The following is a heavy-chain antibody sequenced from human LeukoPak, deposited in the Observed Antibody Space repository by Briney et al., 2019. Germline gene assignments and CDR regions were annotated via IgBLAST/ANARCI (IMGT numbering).Heavy chain of an antibody. CDR1: GYSFTNYW. V-gene: IGHV5-51*01. Sequence: GESLKISCKGSGYSFTNYWIGWVRQMPGKGLEWMGIIYPGDSDTRYSPSFQGQVTISADESISTAYLQWSSLKASDTAMYYCALNPRGYCSGGRCYIGYWGQGTLVTVSS. D-gene: IGHD2-15*01. CDR2: IYPGDSDT. CDR3: ALNPRGYCSGGRCYIGY. J-gene: IGHJ4*02.